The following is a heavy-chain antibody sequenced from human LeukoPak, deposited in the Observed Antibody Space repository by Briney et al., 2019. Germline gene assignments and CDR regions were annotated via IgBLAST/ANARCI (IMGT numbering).Heavy chain of an antibody. D-gene: IGHD6-6*01. Sequence: HAGGSLRLSCTASGFTFSSHTMSWVRQAPGKGLEWVSAISGSDGSTYYADSVKGRFTISRDDSKNTLYLQMNSPRAEDTAIYYCAKPIAARYNWFDPWGQGTLVTVSS. CDR3: AKPIAARYNWFDP. CDR2: ISGSDGST. CDR1: GFTFSSHT. J-gene: IGHJ5*02. V-gene: IGHV3-23*01.